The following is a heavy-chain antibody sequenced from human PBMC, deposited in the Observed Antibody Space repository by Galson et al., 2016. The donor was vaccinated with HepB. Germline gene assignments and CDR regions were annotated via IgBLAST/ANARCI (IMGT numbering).Heavy chain of an antibody. V-gene: IGHV2-70*01. CDR3: ARTGYNYGDFSVVDV. CDR1: GFSVTTSGVC. D-gene: IGHD5-18*01. J-gene: IGHJ6*02. CDR2: IDWDDEK. Sequence: PALVKPTQTLTLTCTFSGFSVTTSGVCMSWIRQPPGKALEWLALIDWDDEKFYRPFLKTRLTISKDTSKGQVALTMTDMDPVDTGTYYCARTGYNYGDFSVVDVWGLGTTVTVSS.